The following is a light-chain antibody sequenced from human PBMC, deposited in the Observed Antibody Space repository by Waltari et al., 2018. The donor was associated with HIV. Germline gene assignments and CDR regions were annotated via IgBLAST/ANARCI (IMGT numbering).Light chain of an antibody. CDR3: ATWDDSLNGV. CDR1: TSNIANND. CDR2: MNN. Sequence: HSVLTQPPSASGTPGQTVIISCSGNTSNIANNDVTWYQHFPGSAPKLLIYMNNYRPSGVPDRFSGSRSGTSASLTISGLQIEDEAHYYCATWDDSLNGVFGAGTRLTVL. V-gene: IGLV1-44*01. J-gene: IGLJ3*02.